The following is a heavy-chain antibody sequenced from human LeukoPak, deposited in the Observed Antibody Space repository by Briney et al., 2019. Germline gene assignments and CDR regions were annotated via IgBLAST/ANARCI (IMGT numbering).Heavy chain of an antibody. CDR1: GFSLSSYW. CDR2: IREDGSEK. J-gene: IGHJ4*02. CDR3: ARDYTGGWNDY. D-gene: IGHD7-27*01. V-gene: IGHV3-7*01. Sequence: GGSLRLFCAAAGFSLSSYWMSWVRQAKGKGLECVAKIREDGSEKHYVDTVKGRFIISRDNSKNSLYLQMNSLRAEDTAVYYCARDYTGGWNDYWGQGTLVTVSS.